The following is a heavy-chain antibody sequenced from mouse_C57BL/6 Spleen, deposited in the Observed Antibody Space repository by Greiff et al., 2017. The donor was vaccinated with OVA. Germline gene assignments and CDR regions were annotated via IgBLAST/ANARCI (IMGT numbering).Heavy chain of an antibody. J-gene: IGHJ1*03. CDR2: IDPETGGT. CDR1: GYTFTDYE. V-gene: IGHV1-15*01. Sequence: QVQLQQSGAELVRPGASVTLSCKASGYTFTDYEMHWVKQTPVHGLEWIGAIDPETGGTAYNQKFKGKAILTADKSSSTAYMELRSLTSEDSAVYYCTPSTTVVDWYFDVWGTGTTVTVSS. D-gene: IGHD1-1*01. CDR3: TPSTTVVDWYFDV.